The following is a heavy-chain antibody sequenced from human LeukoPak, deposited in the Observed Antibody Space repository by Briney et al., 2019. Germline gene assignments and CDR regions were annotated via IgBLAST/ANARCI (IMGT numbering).Heavy chain of an antibody. Sequence: PGGSLRLSCVASGFSFSSYWMAWVRQAPGNGLEWVANIKNDGSQKYYVDSVRGRFTISRDNAKNSVYLEMNSLRVDDTAVYFCASSHDSSGNDWGQGTMVTVSS. V-gene: IGHV3-7*01. CDR3: ASSHDSSGND. CDR2: IKNDGSQK. CDR1: GFSFSSYW. D-gene: IGHD3-22*01. J-gene: IGHJ4*02.